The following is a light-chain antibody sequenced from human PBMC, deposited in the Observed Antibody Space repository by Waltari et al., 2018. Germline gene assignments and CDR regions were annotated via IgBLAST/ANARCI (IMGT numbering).Light chain of an antibody. CDR3: HTGGHGTWV. CDR2: DNRVGSH. CDR1: SGHSSNI. J-gene: IGLJ3*02. Sequence: QLVVTQSPSASASLGASVKPTCTLSSGHSSNIIAWLQQQPEKGPRYVMKDNRVGSHSRGDEIPDRFSGSSSGAERHLAVSSLQAEYEADYYCHTGGHGTWVFGGGTKLTVL. V-gene: IGLV4-69*01.